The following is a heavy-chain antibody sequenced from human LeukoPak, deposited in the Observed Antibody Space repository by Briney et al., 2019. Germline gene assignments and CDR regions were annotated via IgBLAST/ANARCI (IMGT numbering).Heavy chain of an antibody. CDR2: ISGDSHYI. Sequence: GGSLRLSCAASGFTFSDFSLNWVRQAPGKGLEWVSCISGDSHYIYYADSVKGRSTVSRDNAQHSLYLHMNSLRVEGTAVYYCAREPFSSTWSEFDCWGQGTLVTVSS. J-gene: IGHJ4*02. V-gene: IGHV3-21*06. CDR3: AREPFSSTWSEFDC. CDR1: GFTFSDFS. D-gene: IGHD6-13*01.